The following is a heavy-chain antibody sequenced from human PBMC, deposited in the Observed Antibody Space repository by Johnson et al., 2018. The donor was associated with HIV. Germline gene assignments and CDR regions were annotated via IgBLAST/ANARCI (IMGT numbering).Heavy chain of an antibody. J-gene: IGHJ3*02. CDR1: GFTFSSYD. CDR3: AKGLVVAASRDAFDI. D-gene: IGHD2-15*01. Sequence: QVQLVESGGGVVQPGRSLRLSCAASGFTFSSYDMHWVRQAPGKGLEWVAVISYDGSNKYYADSVKGRFTISRDNSKNTLYLQMNSLRAEDTAVYYCAKGLVVAASRDAFDIWGQGTMVTVSS. CDR2: ISYDGSNK. V-gene: IGHV3-30*18.